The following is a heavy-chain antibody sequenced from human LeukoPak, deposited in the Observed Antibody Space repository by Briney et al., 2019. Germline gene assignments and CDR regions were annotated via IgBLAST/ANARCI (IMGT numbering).Heavy chain of an antibody. CDR3: TTDNDGA. CDR1: GFTFSSYW. V-gene: IGHV3-15*01. D-gene: IGHD1-1*01. Sequence: PGGSLRLSCAASGFTFSSYWMTWVRQAPGKGLEWLGRIKGKADGWTAQYAAPVKGRFTISRDDSKNTLYLQMNSLKIEDTAVYYCTTDNDGAWGQGTLVTVSS. CDR2: IKGKADGWTA. J-gene: IGHJ4*02.